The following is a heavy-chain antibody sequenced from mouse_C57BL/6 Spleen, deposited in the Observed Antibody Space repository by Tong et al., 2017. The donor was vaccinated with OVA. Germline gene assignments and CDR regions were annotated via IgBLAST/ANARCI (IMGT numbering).Heavy chain of an antibody. J-gene: IGHJ1*01. D-gene: IGHD2-1*01. CDR2: ISSGGSYT. V-gene: IGHV5-6-4*01. CDR1: GFTFSSYT. CDR3: ARQGDGNYWYFDG. Sequence: GFTFSSYTMSWVRQTPEKRLEWVATISSGGSYTYYPDSVKGRFTISRDNAKNTLYRQMSSLKSEDKAMYYCARQGDGNYWYFDGWGAG.